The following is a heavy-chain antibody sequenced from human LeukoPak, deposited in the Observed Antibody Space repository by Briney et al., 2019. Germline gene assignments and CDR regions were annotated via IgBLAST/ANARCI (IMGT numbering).Heavy chain of an antibody. CDR1: GYTFTYYY. CDR2: INPGIGST. V-gene: IGHV1-46*01. D-gene: IGHD3-3*01. CDR3: ARGTPSGYDMFDV. J-gene: IGHJ3*01. Sequence: ASVKVSCKASGYTFTYYYIHWVRQAPGQGLEWMGVINPGIGSTSFAQKFQGRVTMTRDTTTDTVYMELSSLRSEDTAVFYCARGTPSGYDMFDVWGQGTKVTVSS.